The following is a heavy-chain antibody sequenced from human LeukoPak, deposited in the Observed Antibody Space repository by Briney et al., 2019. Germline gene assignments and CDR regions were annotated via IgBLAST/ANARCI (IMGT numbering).Heavy chain of an antibody. CDR1: GFSFSGHW. Sequence: GGSLRLSCTASGFSFSGHWMHWARQLPGKGLVWVSRISPTGSTTSYADSVKGRFTVSRVNAKNTLYLQVNNLRAEDTAAYYCARGPNSNWSGLDFWGQGTLLTVSS. J-gene: IGHJ4*02. V-gene: IGHV3-74*01. D-gene: IGHD6-6*01. CDR2: ISPTGSTT. CDR3: ARGPNSNWSGLDF.